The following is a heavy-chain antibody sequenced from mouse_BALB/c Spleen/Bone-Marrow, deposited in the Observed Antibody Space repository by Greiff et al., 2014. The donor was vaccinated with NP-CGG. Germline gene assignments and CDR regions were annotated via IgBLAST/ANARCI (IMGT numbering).Heavy chain of an antibody. CDR1: GYAFTSYW. CDR3: TPRLRY. V-gene: IGHV1S22*01. J-gene: IGHJ2*01. Sequence: LQQSGSELVRPGASVKLSCKASGYAFTSYWMHWVKQRPGQGLEWIGNIYPGSGSTNYDEKFKSKATLTVDPSSSTAYMQLSSLTSEDSAVYYCTPRLRYWGQGTTLTVAS. CDR2: IYPGSGST. D-gene: IGHD1-2*01.